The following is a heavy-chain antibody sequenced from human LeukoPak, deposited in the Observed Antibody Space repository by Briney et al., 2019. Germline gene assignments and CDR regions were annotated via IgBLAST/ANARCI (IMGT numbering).Heavy chain of an antibody. CDR2: ISAYCGNT. CDR3: ARDHPYDILTGYYSDY. CDR1: GYTFTSYG. D-gene: IGHD3-9*01. J-gene: IGHJ4*02. Sequence: ASVKVSCKASGYTFTSYGISWVRQAPGQGLEWMGWISAYCGNTDYAQKLQGRVIMTTDTSTSTSYMELRSLRSDDTAVYYCARDHPYDILTGYYSDYWGQGTLVTVSS. V-gene: IGHV1-18*01.